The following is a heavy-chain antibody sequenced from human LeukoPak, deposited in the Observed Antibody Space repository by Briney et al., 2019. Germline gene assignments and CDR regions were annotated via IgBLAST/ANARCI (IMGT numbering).Heavy chain of an antibody. D-gene: IGHD3-22*01. Sequence: ASAKVSCKVSGYTLTELSMHWVRQAPGKGLEWMGGFDPEDGETIYAQKFQGRVTMTEDTSTDTAYMELSSLRSEDTAVYYCATVCSDSSGYPLLYYFDYWGQGTLVTVSS. CDR1: GYTLTELS. J-gene: IGHJ4*02. CDR3: ATVCSDSSGYPLLYYFDY. CDR2: FDPEDGET. V-gene: IGHV1-24*01.